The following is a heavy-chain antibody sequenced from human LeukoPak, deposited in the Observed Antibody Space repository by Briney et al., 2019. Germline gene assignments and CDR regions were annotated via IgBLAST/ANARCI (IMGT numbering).Heavy chain of an antibody. D-gene: IGHD1-26*01. CDR3: ARDGYSGSYYDY. CDR2: IKQDGSEK. J-gene: IGHJ4*02. Sequence: GGSLRLSCAASRFTFSRYWMSWARQAPGKGLEWVANIKQDGSEKYHVDSVKGRFTISRDNAKNSLYLQMNSLRAEDTAVYYCARDGYSGSYYDYWGQGTLVTVSS. V-gene: IGHV3-7*04. CDR1: RFTFSRYW.